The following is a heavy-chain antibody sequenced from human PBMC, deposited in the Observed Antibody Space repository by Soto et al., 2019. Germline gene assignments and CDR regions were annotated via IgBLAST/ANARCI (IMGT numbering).Heavy chain of an antibody. J-gene: IGHJ4*02. Sequence: QVQLVQSGAEVKKPGSSVKVSCKASGGTFSSYAISWVRQAPGQGLEWMGGIIPIFGTANYAQKFQGRVRIPGDESTSTAYVELSSLRFADTAVYYCARERVGAVGAPTFGYWGQGTLVTVSS. CDR2: IIPIFGTA. CDR3: ARERVGAVGAPTFGY. V-gene: IGHV1-69*12. D-gene: IGHD1-26*01. CDR1: GGTFSSYA.